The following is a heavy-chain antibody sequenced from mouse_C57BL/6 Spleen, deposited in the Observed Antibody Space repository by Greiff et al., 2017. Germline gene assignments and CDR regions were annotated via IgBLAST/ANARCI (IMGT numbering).Heavy chain of an antibody. V-gene: IGHV1-26*01. D-gene: IGHD1-1*01. CDR3: ARGGKYYGSSLDY. J-gene: IGHJ2*01. Sequence: EVQLQQSGPELVKPGASVKISCKASGYTFTDYYMNWVKQSHGKSLEWIGDINPNNGGTSYKQKFKGKATLTVDKSSSTAYMELRSLTSEDSAVYDCARGGKYYGSSLDYWGQGTTLTVSS. CDR2: INPNNGGT. CDR1: GYTFTDYY.